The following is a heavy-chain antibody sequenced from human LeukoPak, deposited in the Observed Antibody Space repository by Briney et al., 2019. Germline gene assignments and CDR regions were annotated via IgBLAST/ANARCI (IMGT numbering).Heavy chain of an antibody. CDR3: AKEPNYDTGLFDY. J-gene: IGHJ4*02. CDR1: GFTFGEYG. Sequence: GGSLRLSCVGSGFTFGEYGMHWVRQAPGKGLEWVSAISGSGGSTYYADSVKGRFTISRDNSKNTLYLQMNSLRAEDTAVYYCAKEPNYDTGLFDYWGQGTLVTVSS. D-gene: IGHD1-7*01. CDR2: ISGSGGST. V-gene: IGHV3-23*01.